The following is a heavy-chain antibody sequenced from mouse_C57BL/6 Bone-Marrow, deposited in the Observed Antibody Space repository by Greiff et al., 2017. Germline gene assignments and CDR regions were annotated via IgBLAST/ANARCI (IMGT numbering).Heavy chain of an antibody. J-gene: IGHJ4*01. CDR2: IDPSDSYT. V-gene: IGHV1-69*01. CDR1: GYTFTSYW. CDR3: ARRLYYYAMDY. D-gene: IGHD1-1*02. Sequence: VQLQQPGAELVMPGASVKLSCKASGYTFTSYWMHWVKQRPGQGLEWIGEIDPSDSYTNYNQKFKAKSTLTVDKSSSTAYMQLSSLSSEDYAVYNRARRLYYYAMDYWGQGTSVTVSS.